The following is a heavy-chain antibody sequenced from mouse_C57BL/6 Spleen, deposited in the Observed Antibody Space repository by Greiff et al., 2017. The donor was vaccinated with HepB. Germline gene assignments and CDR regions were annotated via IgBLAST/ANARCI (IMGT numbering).Heavy chain of an antibody. J-gene: IGHJ2*01. CDR1: GFTFSSYG. V-gene: IGHV5-6*01. Sequence: EVKLVESGGDLVKPGGSLKLSCAASGFTFSSYGISWVRQTPDKRLEWVATISSGGSYTYYPDSVKGRFTISRDNAKNTLYLQMSSLKSEDTAMYYCARHEDYYGSGYFDYWGQGTTLTVSS. CDR3: ARHEDYYGSGYFDY. D-gene: IGHD1-1*01. CDR2: ISSGGSYT.